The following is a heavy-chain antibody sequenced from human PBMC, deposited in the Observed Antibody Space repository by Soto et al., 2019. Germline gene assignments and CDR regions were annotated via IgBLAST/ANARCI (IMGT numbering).Heavy chain of an antibody. J-gene: IGHJ4*02. Sequence: QLQLQESGPGLVKPSETLSLTCTVSGGSISSSSYYWGWIRQPPGKGLEWIGSIYYSGSTYYNPSLKSRVTISVDTSKNQFSLKLSSVTAADTAVYYCASYIAAAGTSYFDYWGQGTLVTVSS. CDR1: GGSISSSSYY. D-gene: IGHD6-13*01. CDR2: IYYSGST. V-gene: IGHV4-39*01. CDR3: ASYIAAAGTSYFDY.